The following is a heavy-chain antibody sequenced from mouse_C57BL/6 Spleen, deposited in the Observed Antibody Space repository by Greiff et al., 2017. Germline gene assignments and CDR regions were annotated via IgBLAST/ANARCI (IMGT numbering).Heavy chain of an antibody. CDR1: GYTFTSYW. J-gene: IGHJ4*01. CDR2: IYPGSGST. CDR3: ARYDYDPHAMDY. Sequence: QVQLQQPGAELVKPGASVKMSCKASGYTFTSYWITWVKQRPGQGLEWIGDIYPGSGSTNYNEKFKSKATLTVDTSSSTAYMQLRSLTSEDSAVYYCARYDYDPHAMDYWGQGTSVTVSS. D-gene: IGHD2-4*01. V-gene: IGHV1-55*01.